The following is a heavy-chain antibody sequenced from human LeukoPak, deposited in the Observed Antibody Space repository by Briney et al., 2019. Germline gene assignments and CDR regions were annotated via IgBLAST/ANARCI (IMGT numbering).Heavy chain of an antibody. CDR1: GFTFSSYS. Sequence: QTGGSLRLSCAASGFTFSSYSMNWVRQAPGKGLEWVSHITASGTAMFYADSVKGRFTISRDNAKNSLYLQMNSLRDEDTAVCYCASSGSYRFDYWGQGTLVTVSS. D-gene: IGHD1-26*01. J-gene: IGHJ4*02. V-gene: IGHV3-48*02. CDR3: ASSGSYRFDY. CDR2: ITASGTAM.